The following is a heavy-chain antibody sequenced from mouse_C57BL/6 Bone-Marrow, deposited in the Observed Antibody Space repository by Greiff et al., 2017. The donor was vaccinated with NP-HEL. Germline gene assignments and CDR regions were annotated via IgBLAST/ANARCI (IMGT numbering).Heavy chain of an antibody. CDR2: IDPSDSYT. Sequence: QVQLKQPGAELVMPGASVKLSCKASGYTFTSYWMHWVKQRPGQGLEWIGEIDPSDSYTNYNQKFKGKSTLTVDKSSSTAYMQLSSLTSEDSAVYYCASDFYYYGSSSAWFAYWGQGTLVTVSA. D-gene: IGHD1-1*01. V-gene: IGHV1-69*01. J-gene: IGHJ3*01. CDR3: ASDFYYYGSSSAWFAY. CDR1: GYTFTSYW.